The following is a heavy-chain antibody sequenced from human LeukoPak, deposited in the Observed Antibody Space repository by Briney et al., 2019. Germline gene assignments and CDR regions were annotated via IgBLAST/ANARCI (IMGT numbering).Heavy chain of an antibody. CDR2: INPNGGST. V-gene: IGHV1-46*01. J-gene: IGHJ4*02. CDR1: GGTFSSYA. D-gene: IGHD3-3*01. CDR3: ARDKNPEWLTVVGYYFDY. Sequence: GASVKVSCKASGGTFSSYAISWVRQAPGQGLEWMAIINPNGGSTSYAQKFQGRVTMTRDTSTSTVYMELSGLRSEDTAVYYCARDKNPEWLTVVGYYFDYWGQGTLVTVSS.